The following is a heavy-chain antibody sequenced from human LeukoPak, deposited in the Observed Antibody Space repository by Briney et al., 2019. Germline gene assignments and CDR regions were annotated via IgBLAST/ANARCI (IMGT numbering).Heavy chain of an antibody. Sequence: PGGSLILSCAASGFTFSDYYMSWIRQAPGKGLEWVSYISSSGSTIYCADSVKGRFTISRDNAKNSLYLQMNSLRAEDTAVYYCARVRWVPPRPPDYWGQGTLVTVSS. J-gene: IGHJ4*02. CDR3: ARVRWVPPRPPDY. CDR2: ISSSGSTI. CDR1: GFTFSDYY. V-gene: IGHV3-11*01. D-gene: IGHD1-26*01.